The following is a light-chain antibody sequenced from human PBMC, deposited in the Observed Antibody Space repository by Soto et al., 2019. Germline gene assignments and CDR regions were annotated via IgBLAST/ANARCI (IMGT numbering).Light chain of an antibody. CDR3: QQRSNWPT. J-gene: IGKJ5*01. CDR1: QSVSSN. Sequence: EIVMTQSPASLSVSPGERATLSCRASQSVSSNLAWYQQKPGQAPRLLIYDASNRATGLPARFSGSGSGTDFTLTISSLEPEDFAVYYCQQRSNWPTFGQGTRREI. CDR2: DAS. V-gene: IGKV3-11*01.